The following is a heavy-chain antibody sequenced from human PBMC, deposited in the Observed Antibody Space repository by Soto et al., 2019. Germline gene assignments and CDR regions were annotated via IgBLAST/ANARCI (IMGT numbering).Heavy chain of an antibody. J-gene: IGHJ6*02. D-gene: IGHD1-26*01. CDR2: IIDSGGST. CDR3: GKGRSYYYYYAVDV. CDR1: GFTFSSCA. V-gene: IGHV3-23*01. Sequence: EVHLLESGGALVQPGGSLRLSCAASGFTFSSCAMGWVRQAPGKGLEWVSDIIDSGGSTYDADAVKGRFTISRDNSKSTLYLQMNSLRAEDTAVYYCGKGRSYYYYYAVDVWGQGTTVTVSS.